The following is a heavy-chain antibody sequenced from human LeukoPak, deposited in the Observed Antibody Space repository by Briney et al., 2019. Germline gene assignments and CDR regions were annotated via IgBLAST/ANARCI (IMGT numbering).Heavy chain of an antibody. Sequence: SETLSLTCAVYGGSFSGYYWSWIRQPPGKGLEWIGEINHSGSTNYNPSLKSRVTISVDTSKNQFSLKLSSVTAADTAVYYCVRHGGGYNSYFDYWGQGTLVTVSS. V-gene: IGHV4-34*01. CDR2: INHSGST. D-gene: IGHD5-24*01. CDR3: VRHGGGYNSYFDY. CDR1: GGSFSGYY. J-gene: IGHJ4*02.